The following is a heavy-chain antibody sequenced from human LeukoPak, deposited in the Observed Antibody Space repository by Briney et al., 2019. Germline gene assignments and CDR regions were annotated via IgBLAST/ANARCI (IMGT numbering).Heavy chain of an antibody. J-gene: IGHJ4*02. CDR3: ARHASLLAYFDY. V-gene: IGHV4-59*08. CDR1: GGSISRYY. Sequence: SETLSLTCTVSGGSISRYYWSWIRQPPGEGLEWIGYIYYSGSTNYNPSLKSRLTMSVDTSKNQFSLKLTSVTAADTAVYYCARHASLLAYFDYWGQGALVTVSS. CDR2: IYYSGST.